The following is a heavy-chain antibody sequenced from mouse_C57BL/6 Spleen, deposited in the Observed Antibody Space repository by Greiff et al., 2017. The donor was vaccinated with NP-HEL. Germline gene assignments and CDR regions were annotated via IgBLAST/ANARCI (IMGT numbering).Heavy chain of an antibody. V-gene: IGHV2-9-1*01. CDR2: IWTGGGT. CDR1: GFSLTSYA. J-gene: IGHJ1*03. D-gene: IGHD1-1*01. CDR3: AGKATAVGYFDV. Sequence: VQLQQSGPGLVAPSQSLSITCTVSGFSLTSYAISWVRQPPGKGLEWLGAIWTGGGTNYNSAPNSSLIISKDNSKSQVFLKMNSRQTDDTARYYGAGKATAVGYFDVWGTETTVTVSS.